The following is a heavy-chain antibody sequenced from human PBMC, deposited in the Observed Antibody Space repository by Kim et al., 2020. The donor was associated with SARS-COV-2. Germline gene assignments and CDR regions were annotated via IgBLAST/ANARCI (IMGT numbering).Heavy chain of an antibody. CDR3: TRQDYSDY. CDR2: RSAT. J-gene: IGHJ4*02. Sequence: RSATDYAESVKGRFTISRDDSQNTAYLQMNSLRTEDTAVYYCTRQDYSDYWGQGTLVTVSS. V-gene: IGHV3-73*01.